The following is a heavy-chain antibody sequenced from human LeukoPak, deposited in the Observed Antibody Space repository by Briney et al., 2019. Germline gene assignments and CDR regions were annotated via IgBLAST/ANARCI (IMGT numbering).Heavy chain of an antibody. Sequence: GESLKISCKGSGYSFTSYWIGWVRQMPGKGLEWMGIIYPGDSDTRYSPSFQGQVTISADKSISTAYLQWSSLKASDTALYYCARHGTSRGTIFGVVIDARRAYYGMDVWGQGTTVTVSS. D-gene: IGHD3-3*01. CDR3: ARHGTSRGTIFGVVIDARRAYYGMDV. CDR1: GYSFTSYW. V-gene: IGHV5-51*01. J-gene: IGHJ6*02. CDR2: IYPGDSDT.